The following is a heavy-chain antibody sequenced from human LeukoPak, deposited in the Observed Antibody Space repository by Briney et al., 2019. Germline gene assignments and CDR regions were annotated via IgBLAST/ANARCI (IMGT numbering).Heavy chain of an antibody. V-gene: IGHV4-34*01. J-gene: IGHJ4*02. CDR1: GGSFSGYY. D-gene: IGHD3-22*01. CDR3: AGGPYYYDSSGPIDY. Sequence: SETLSLTCAVYGGSFSGYYWSWIRQPPGKGLEWIGEINHSGSTNYNPSLKSRVTISVDTSKDQFSLKLSSVTAADTAVYYCAGGPYYYDSSGPIDYWGQATLVTVSS. CDR2: INHSGST.